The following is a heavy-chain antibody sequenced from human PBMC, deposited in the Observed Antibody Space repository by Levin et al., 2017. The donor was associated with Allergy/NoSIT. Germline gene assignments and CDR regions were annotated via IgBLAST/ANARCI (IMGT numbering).Heavy chain of an antibody. CDR2: ISGSRGRT. J-gene: IGHJ6*02. CDR3: ARSGGRSTFFGVAVPGYYGLDV. V-gene: IGHV3-23*01. CDR1: GFTFPEYG. Sequence: LSLTCAASGFTFPEYGMSWVRQAPGKGLEWVSFISGSRGRTYYAYSVKGRFTISGDTSRNTLYLEMTSLRAEDTALYYCARSGGRSTFFGVAVPGYYGLDVWGQGTTVTVSS. D-gene: IGHD3-3*01.